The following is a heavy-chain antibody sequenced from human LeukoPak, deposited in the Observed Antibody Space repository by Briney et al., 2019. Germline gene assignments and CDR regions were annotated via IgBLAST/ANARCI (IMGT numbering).Heavy chain of an antibody. CDR3: AKDGQLLWFGELRNAFDI. J-gene: IGHJ3*02. CDR2: INPSGGST. CDR1: GYTFTSYG. Sequence: ASVKVSCKASGYTFTSYGISWVRQAPGQGLEWMGIINPSGGSTSYAQKFQGRVTMTRDTSTSTVYMELSSLRSEDTAVYYCAKDGQLLWFGELRNAFDIWGQGTMVTVSS. D-gene: IGHD3-10*01. V-gene: IGHV1-46*01.